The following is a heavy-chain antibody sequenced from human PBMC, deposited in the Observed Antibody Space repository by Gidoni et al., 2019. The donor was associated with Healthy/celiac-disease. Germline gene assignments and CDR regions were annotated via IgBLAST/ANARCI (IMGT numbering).Heavy chain of an antibody. J-gene: IGHJ5*02. D-gene: IGHD4-17*01. CDR1: GFSLSTSGVG. Sequence: QITLKESGPTLVKPTQTLTLTCTFSGFSLSTSGVGVGWIRQPPGKALEWLALIYWDDDKRYRPSLKSRLTITKDTSKNQVVLTMTNMDPVDTATYYCAHSYRDYFNLNWFDPWGQGTLVTVSS. CDR3: AHSYRDYFNLNWFDP. V-gene: IGHV2-5*02. CDR2: IYWDDDK.